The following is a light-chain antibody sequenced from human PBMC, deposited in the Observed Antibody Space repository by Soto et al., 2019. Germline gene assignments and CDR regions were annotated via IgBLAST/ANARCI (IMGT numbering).Light chain of an antibody. CDR3: KQTYSSPPPWT. V-gene: IGKV1-39*01. Sequence: DIQMTQSPSSLYASVGDRVIITCRASQSIGRSLHWYQQKLGKAPKLLIYGASSLQSAFPSRFSGSGSGTDFTRTISSRQPEDFATYSCKQTYSSPPPWTFGQGTKVEMK. CDR2: GAS. J-gene: IGKJ1*01. CDR1: QSIGRS.